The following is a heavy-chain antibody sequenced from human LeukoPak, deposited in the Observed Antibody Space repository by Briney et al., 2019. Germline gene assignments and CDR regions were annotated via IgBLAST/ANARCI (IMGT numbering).Heavy chain of an antibody. CDR2: VNRDGSET. J-gene: IGHJ6*02. CDR3: ARNNGMDV. CDR1: GFALSSHW. Sequence: GGSLRLSCAASGFALSSHWMTWVRQVPGRGPEWVANVNRDGSETYYLDSVKGRFTISKDNAKNSLYLQMDSLRAEDTALYHCARNNGMDVWGQGTTAIVSS. V-gene: IGHV3-7*03.